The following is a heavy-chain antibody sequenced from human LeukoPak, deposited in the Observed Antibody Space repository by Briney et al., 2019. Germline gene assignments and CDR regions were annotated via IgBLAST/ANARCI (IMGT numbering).Heavy chain of an antibody. CDR1: GFTFSNYA. D-gene: IGHD2-2*01. CDR3: ARDLALVVVPAAIGY. CDR2: IHYSGGST. J-gene: IGHJ4*02. Sequence: SGGSLRLSCAASGFTFSNYAMSWVRQAPGKGLEWVSSIHYSGGSTYYGDSVKGRFSISRDNSKNTLYLQMNSLRAEDTAVYYCARDLALVVVPAAIGYWGQGTLVTVSS. V-gene: IGHV3-23*01.